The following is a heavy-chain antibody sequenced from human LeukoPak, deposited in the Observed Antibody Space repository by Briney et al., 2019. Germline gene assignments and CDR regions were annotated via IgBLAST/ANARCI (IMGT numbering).Heavy chain of an antibody. CDR1: GFTFSSYA. V-gene: IGHV3-23*01. J-gene: IGHJ4*02. CDR3: AKDRQIAPALYYFDY. CDR2: ISGSGDST. D-gene: IGHD6-13*01. Sequence: PGGSLRLSCAASGFTFSSYAMTWVRQAPGKGLEWVSAISGSGDSTYYADSVKGLFTISRDNSKNTLYLQMNSLRAEDTAVYYCAKDRQIAPALYYFDYWGQGTLVTVSS.